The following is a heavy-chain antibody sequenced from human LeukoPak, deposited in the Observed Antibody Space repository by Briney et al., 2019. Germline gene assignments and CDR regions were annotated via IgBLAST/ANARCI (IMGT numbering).Heavy chain of an antibody. CDR1: GYTFTGYY. CDR3: ARGHPVGSYGDYGY. Sequence: GASVKVSCEASGYTFTGYYMHWVRQAPGQGLEWMGWINPNSGGTNYAQKFQGRVTMTRDTSISTAYMELSRLRSDDTAVYYCARGHPVGSYGDYGYWGQGTLVTVSS. J-gene: IGHJ4*02. V-gene: IGHV1-2*02. D-gene: IGHD4-17*01. CDR2: INPNSGGT.